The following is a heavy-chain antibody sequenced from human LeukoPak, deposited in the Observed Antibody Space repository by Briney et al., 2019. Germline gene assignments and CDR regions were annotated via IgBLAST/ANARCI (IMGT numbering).Heavy chain of an antibody. D-gene: IGHD6-19*01. CDR1: GFTFSSYW. J-gene: IGHJ4*02. CDR3: AREQWPSSGPDY. Sequence: PGGSLRLSCAASGFTFSSYWVHWVRQAPGKGLVWVSRINSDESSTSYADSVKGRFTISRDNAKNTLYLQMNSLRAEDTAVYYCAREQWPSSGPDYWGQGTLVTVSS. V-gene: IGHV3-74*01. CDR2: INSDESST.